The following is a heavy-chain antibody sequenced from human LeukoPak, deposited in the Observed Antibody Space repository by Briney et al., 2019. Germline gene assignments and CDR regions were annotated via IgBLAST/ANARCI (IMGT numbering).Heavy chain of an antibody. V-gene: IGHV4-59*12. CDR2: IYYSGST. J-gene: IGHJ5*02. CDR3: ARGPRRQQQLDGGWFDP. D-gene: IGHD6-13*01. CDR1: GGSISSYY. Sequence: SETLSLTCTVSGGSISSYYWSWIRQTPGKGLEWIGYIYYSGSTSYNPSLKSRVTISVDTSKNQFSLKLSSVTAADTAVYYCARGPRRQQQLDGGWFDPWGQGTLVTVSS.